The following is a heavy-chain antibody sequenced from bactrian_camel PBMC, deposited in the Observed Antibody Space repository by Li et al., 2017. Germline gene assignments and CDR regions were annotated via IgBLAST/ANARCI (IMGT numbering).Heavy chain of an antibody. CDR3: AADKYNLGLARSYTY. Sequence: QVQLVESGGGSVQAGGSLRLSCAASSESTLGRTGWLRQAPGKEREGIAFIGTGGDRTYYADSVAGRFTISKDNAKNTLYLQMNSLKPEDAAMYYCAADKYNLGLARSYTYWGQGTQVTVS. V-gene: IGHV3S63*01. CDR1: ESTLGR. D-gene: IGHD5*01. J-gene: IGHJ4*01. CDR2: IGTGGDRT.